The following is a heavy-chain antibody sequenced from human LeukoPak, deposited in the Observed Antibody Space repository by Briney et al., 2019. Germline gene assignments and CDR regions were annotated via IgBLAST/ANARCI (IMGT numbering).Heavy chain of an antibody. CDR3: ARHLRKYSPFDY. Sequence: ASETLSLTCAVYGGSFSGYYWSWIRQPPGKGLEWIGYIYYSGNTNYNPSLKSQITISVDTSKNQFSLKLSSVTAADTAVYYCARHLRKYSPFDYWGQGTLVTVSS. CDR2: IYYSGNT. J-gene: IGHJ4*02. CDR1: GGSFSGYY. D-gene: IGHD5-18*01. V-gene: IGHV4-59*08.